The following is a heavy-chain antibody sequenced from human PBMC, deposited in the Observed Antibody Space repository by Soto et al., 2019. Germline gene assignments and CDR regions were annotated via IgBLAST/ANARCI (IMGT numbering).Heavy chain of an antibody. D-gene: IGHD3-10*01. CDR3: ARGSGGHDY. CDR2: IYHSGST. Sequence: QVQLQESGPGLVKPSGTLSLTCAVSGGSISSSNWWSWVRQPPGKGLEWIGEIYHSGSTNYNPSPKRRVTISVDKAKNQLALELSSVTAADTPVYYCARGSGGHDYWGQGTLVTVSP. J-gene: IGHJ4*02. V-gene: IGHV4-4*02. CDR1: GGSISSSNW.